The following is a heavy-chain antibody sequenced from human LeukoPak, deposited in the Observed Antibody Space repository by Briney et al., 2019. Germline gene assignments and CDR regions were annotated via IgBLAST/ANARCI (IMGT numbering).Heavy chain of an antibody. CDR1: GFTFSRYW. J-gene: IGHJ4*02. Sequence: PGGSLRLSCAASGFTFSRYWMSWVRQAPGKGLEWGANIKQDGSEKYYVDSVKGRFTISRDNAKNSLYLQMNSLRAEDTAVYYCARISSGWYQPYFDYWGQGTLVTVSS. V-gene: IGHV3-7*01. CDR3: ARISSGWYQPYFDY. CDR2: IKQDGSEK. D-gene: IGHD6-19*01.